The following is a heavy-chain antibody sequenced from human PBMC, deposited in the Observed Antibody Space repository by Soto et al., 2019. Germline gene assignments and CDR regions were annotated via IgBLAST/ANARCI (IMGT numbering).Heavy chain of an antibody. CDR3: ARGGWKLFDY. CDR1: GGSISSYY. CDR2: FYYSGST. Sequence: PSETLSLTCTVAGGSISSYYGSWIRQPPGKGLEWIGCFYYSGSTNYNPSLKSRVTISVDTSKKQFSLKLSSVTAADTAVYYCARGGWKLFDYWGQGTLVTVSS. J-gene: IGHJ4*02. D-gene: IGHD6-19*01. V-gene: IGHV4-59*01.